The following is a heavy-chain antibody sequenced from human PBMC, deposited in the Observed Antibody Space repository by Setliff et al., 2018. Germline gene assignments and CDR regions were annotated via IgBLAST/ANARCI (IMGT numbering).Heavy chain of an antibody. V-gene: IGHV4-39*07. D-gene: IGHD1-1*01. Sequence: SETLSLTCTVSGGSISSSSYYWGWIRQPPGKGLEWIGSIYYSGSTYYNPPLKGRATISVDNSKNQFSLNLNSVTVADTAVYFCARGVRTGHLDSWGQGTLVTVSS. CDR1: GGSISSSSYY. CDR2: IYYSGST. J-gene: IGHJ4*02. CDR3: ARGVRTGHLDS.